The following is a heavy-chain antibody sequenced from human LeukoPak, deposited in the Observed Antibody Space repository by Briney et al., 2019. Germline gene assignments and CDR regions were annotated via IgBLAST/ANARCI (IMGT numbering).Heavy chain of an antibody. J-gene: IGHJ4*02. Sequence: ASVKVSCKASGYTFTSYDINWVRQATGQGLEWMGWMNPNSGNTGYAQKFQGRVTMARNTSISTAYMELSSLRSEDTAVYYCARLAAGTANVVDYWGQGTLVTVSS. D-gene: IGHD6-19*01. CDR1: GYTFTSYD. V-gene: IGHV1-8*01. CDR3: ARLAAGTANVVDY. CDR2: MNPNSGNT.